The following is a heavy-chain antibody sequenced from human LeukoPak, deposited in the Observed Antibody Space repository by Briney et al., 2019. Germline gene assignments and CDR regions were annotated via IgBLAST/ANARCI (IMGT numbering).Heavy chain of an antibody. CDR2: ISYDGSNK. D-gene: IGHD6-19*01. CDR3: ARAGSSGWYTNWFDP. V-gene: IGHV3-30*04. CDR1: GFTFSSYA. Sequence: GGSLRLSCAASGFTFSSYAMHWVRQAPGKGLEWVAVISYDGSNKYYADSVKGRFTISRDNSKNTLCLQMNSLRAEDTAVYYCARAGSSGWYTNWFDPWGQGTLVTVSS. J-gene: IGHJ5*02.